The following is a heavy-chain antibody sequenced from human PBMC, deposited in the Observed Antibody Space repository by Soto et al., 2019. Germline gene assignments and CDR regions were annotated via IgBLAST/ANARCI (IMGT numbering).Heavy chain of an antibody. Sequence: PGGSLRLSCAASGFTFSSYAMSWVRQAPGKGLEWVSAISGSGGSTYYADSVKGRFTISRDNSKNTLYLQMNSLRAEDTAVYYCEKDNNLYSSSSRWFDTWGQGTLVTVSS. D-gene: IGHD6-6*01. CDR3: EKDNNLYSSSSRWFDT. J-gene: IGHJ5*02. CDR1: GFTFSSYA. CDR2: ISGSGGST. V-gene: IGHV3-23*01.